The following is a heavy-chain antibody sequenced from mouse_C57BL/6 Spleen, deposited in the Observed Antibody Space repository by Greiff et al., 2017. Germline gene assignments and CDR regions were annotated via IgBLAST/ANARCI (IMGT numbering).Heavy chain of an antibody. J-gene: IGHJ4*01. CDR2: IDPENGDT. CDR1: GFNIKDDY. CDR3: TRVSNFYAMDY. D-gene: IGHD2-5*01. V-gene: IGHV14-4*01. Sequence: EVKLQQSGAELVRPGASVKLSCTASGFNIKDDYMHWVKQRPEQGLEWIGWIDPENGDTEYASKFQGKATITADTSSNTAYLQLSSLTSEDTAVYYCTRVSNFYAMDYWGQGTSVTVSS.